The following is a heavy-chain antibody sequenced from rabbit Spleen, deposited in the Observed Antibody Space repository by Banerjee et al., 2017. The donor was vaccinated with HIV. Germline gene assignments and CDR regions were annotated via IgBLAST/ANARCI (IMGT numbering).Heavy chain of an antibody. CDR2: IYAGSSDT. J-gene: IGHJ4*01. D-gene: IGHD4-1*01. Sequence: QSLEESGGDLVKPGASLTLTCTASGFSFSSRYYMCWVRQAPGKGLEWIACIYAGSSDTYYASWAKGRFTISKTSSTTVTLQMTSLTAADTATYFCARETSSGWGVVSFYFSLWGQGTLVTVS. CDR3: ARETSSGWGVVSFYFSL. CDR1: GFSFSSRYY. V-gene: IGHV1S40*01.